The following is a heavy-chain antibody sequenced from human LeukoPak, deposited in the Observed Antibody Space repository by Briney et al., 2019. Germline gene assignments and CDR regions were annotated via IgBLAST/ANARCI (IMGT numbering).Heavy chain of an antibody. CDR1: GYTFTSYD. V-gene: IGHV1-8*01. J-gene: IGHJ5*02. Sequence: GASVKVSCKASGYTFTSYDINWVRQATGQGLEWMGWMNPNSGNTGYAQKFQGRVTMTRNTSISTAYMELSSLRSEDTAVYYCARTGCEYSSSCSGWFAPWGQGTLVTVSS. CDR2: MNPNSGNT. CDR3: ARTGCEYSSSCSGWFAP. D-gene: IGHD6-13*01.